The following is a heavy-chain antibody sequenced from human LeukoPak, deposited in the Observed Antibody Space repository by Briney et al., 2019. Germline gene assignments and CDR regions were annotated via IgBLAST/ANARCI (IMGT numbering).Heavy chain of an antibody. V-gene: IGHV4-4*02. Sequence: PSGTLSLTCAVSGGSFSSNNWWSWVRQPPGKGLEYIGEISHSGSTNYNPSLKSRVTISVDKSKNQFSLKLTSVTAADTALYYCARVPNYGDYEVRWGQGTLVTVSS. D-gene: IGHD4-17*01. CDR2: ISHSGST. CDR3: ARVPNYGDYEVR. J-gene: IGHJ4*02. CDR1: GGSFSSNNW.